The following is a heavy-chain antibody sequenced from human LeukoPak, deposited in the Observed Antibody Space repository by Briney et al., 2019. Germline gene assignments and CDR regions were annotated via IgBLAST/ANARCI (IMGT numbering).Heavy chain of an antibody. CDR1: GGSFSGYY. CDR2: INHSGST. CDR3: ASIHYYDSSGYQPPY. Sequence: SETLSLTCADYGGSFSGYYWSWIRQPPGKGLEWIGEINHSGSTNYNPSLKSRVTISADTSKNQFSLKLSSVTAADTAVYYCASIHYYDSSGYQPPYWGQGTLVTVSS. J-gene: IGHJ4*02. D-gene: IGHD3-22*01. V-gene: IGHV4-34*01.